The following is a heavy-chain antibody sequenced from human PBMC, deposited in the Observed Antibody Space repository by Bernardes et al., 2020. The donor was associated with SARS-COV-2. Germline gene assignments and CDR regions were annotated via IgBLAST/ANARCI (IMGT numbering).Heavy chain of an antibody. D-gene: IGHD3-3*01. J-gene: IGHJ6*02. CDR2: IYASGNS. V-gene: IGHV4-39*01. CDR1: GASISNTNYY. CDR3: ARQDIGAIFGVVITPAGMDV. Sequence: SETLSLTCAVSGASISNTNYYWGWIRQPPGKGLEWIGSIYASGNSYYNPSLKSRVTISVDTSKNQFSLKLSSVTAADTAVYYCARQDIGAIFGVVITPAGMDVWGQGTTVTVSS.